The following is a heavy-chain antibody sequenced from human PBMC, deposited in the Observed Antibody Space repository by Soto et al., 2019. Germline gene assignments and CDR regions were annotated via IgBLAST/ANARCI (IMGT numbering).Heavy chain of an antibody. Sequence: GGSLRLSCAASGFTFSSYAMSWVRQAPGKGLEWVSAISGSGGSTYYADSVKGRFTISRDNSKNTLYLQMNSLRAEDTAVYYCATWNYDSSGYYYYYYGMDVWGQGTTVTVSS. J-gene: IGHJ6*02. CDR2: ISGSGGST. CDR1: GFTFSSYA. V-gene: IGHV3-23*01. CDR3: ATWNYDSSGYYYYYYGMDV. D-gene: IGHD3-22*01.